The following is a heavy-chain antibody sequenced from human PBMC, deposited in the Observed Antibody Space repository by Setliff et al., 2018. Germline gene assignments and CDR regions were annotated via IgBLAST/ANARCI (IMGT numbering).Heavy chain of an antibody. J-gene: IGHJ6*02. Sequence: PSETLSLTCTVSGGSISSSRYCWGWIRQPPGKGLEWIGSIYYSGSTYYNPSLKSRVTISVDTSKNQFSLKLSSVTAADTAVYYCARAAGYSSSWYHYYYGMDVWGQGTTVTV. V-gene: IGHV4-39*01. D-gene: IGHD6-13*01. CDR1: GGSISSSRYC. CDR2: IYYSGST. CDR3: ARAAGYSSSWYHYYYGMDV.